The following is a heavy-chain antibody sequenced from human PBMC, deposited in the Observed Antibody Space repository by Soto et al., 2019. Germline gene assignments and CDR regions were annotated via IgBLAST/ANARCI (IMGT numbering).Heavy chain of an antibody. CDR1: GFTFSSYA. V-gene: IGHV3-23*01. CDR2: ISGSGGST. Sequence: GGSLRLSCAASGFTFSSYAMSWVRQAPGKGLEWVSAISGSGGSTYYADSVKGRFTISRDNSKNTLYLQMNSLRAEDTAVYYCATAPYYYDSSGYYSGMYYYYGMDVWGQGTTVTVSS. J-gene: IGHJ6*02. D-gene: IGHD3-22*01. CDR3: ATAPYYYDSSGYYSGMYYYYGMDV.